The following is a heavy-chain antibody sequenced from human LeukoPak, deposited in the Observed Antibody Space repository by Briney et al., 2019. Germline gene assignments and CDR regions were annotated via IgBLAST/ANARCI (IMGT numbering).Heavy chain of an antibody. D-gene: IGHD3-10*01. V-gene: IGHV4-39*01. CDR2: IYYSGST. CDR3: ATLPMVRGVIIFASGWFDP. J-gene: IGHJ5*02. CDR1: GGSISSYY. Sequence: SETLSLTCTVSGGSISSYYWGWIRQPPGKGLEWIGSIYYSGSTYYNPSLKSRVTISVDTSKNQFSLKLSSVTAADTAVYYCATLPMVRGVIIFASGWFDPWGQGTLVTVS.